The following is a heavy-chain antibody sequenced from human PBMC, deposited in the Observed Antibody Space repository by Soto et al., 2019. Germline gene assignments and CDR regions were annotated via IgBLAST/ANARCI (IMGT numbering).Heavy chain of an antibody. CDR1: GFTFSNYA. V-gene: IGHV3-23*01. CDR3: AQEIFGVAGRAFDI. D-gene: IGHD3-3*01. Sequence: GGSLRLSCGASGFTFSNYAMSWVRQAPGEGLEWVSGISIRWGSTYYTDSVKGRFTISRDNSKNTLYLQMNILRAEDTAIYYCAQEIFGVAGRAFDIWGQGTMVTVSS. CDR2: ISIRWGST. J-gene: IGHJ3*02.